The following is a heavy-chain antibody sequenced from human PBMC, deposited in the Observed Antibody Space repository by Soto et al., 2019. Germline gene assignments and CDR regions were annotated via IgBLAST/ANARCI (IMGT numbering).Heavy chain of an antibody. V-gene: IGHV3-11*06. Sequence: GGSLRLSCATSGFSISDSYMSWIRQAPGKGLEWISYISPRSTFRDYADSLKGRLTISRDSVKNSVYLQMNNLTADDTGVYYCARGGGGGLFDPWGQGSLVTVSS. J-gene: IGHJ5*02. CDR3: ARGGGGGLFDP. D-gene: IGHD2-21*01. CDR1: GFSISDSY. CDR2: ISPRSTFR.